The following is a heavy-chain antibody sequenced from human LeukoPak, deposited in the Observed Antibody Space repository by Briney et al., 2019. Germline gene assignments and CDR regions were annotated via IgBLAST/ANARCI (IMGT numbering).Heavy chain of an antibody. CDR1: GYTFTNYA. CDR3: ARVVVGESVVPIAGYFDY. D-gene: IGHD2-2*01. J-gene: IGHJ4*02. Sequence: GASVKVSCKASGYTFTNYAISWVRQAPGQGLEWMGWISAYNTNTNYAQNLQGRVTMTTDTSTSTAYMELRSLRSDDTAVYYCARVVVGESVVPIAGYFDYRGQGTLVIVSS. CDR2: ISAYNTNT. V-gene: IGHV1-18*01.